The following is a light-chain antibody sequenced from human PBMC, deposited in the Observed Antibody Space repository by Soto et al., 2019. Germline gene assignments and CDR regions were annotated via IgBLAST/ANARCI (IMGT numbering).Light chain of an antibody. CDR2: DVI. CDR3: SSYAGSHTYEV. Sequence: QSALTQPRSVSGSPGRSVTISCTGTSSDVGAYNFVSWYQQNPGKAPKLILYDVIKRPSGVPDRFSGSKSGNTASLTISGLQTEDEADYHCSSYAGSHTYEVFGGGTKLTVL. J-gene: IGLJ3*02. V-gene: IGLV2-11*01. CDR1: SSDVGAYNF.